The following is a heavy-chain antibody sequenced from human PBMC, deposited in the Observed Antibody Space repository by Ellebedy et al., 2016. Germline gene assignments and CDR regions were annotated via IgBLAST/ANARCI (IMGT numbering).Heavy chain of an antibody. CDR1: GYTFTSYG. Sequence: ASVKVSCKASGYTFTSYGISWVRQAPGQGLEWMGWISAYNGNTNYAQKLQGRVTMTTDTSTSTAYMELRSLRSDDTAVYYCAKSGGVVVAATSPDWFDPWGQGTLVTVSS. CDR2: ISAYNGNT. J-gene: IGHJ5*02. CDR3: AKSGGVVVAATSPDWFDP. D-gene: IGHD2-15*01. V-gene: IGHV1-18*01.